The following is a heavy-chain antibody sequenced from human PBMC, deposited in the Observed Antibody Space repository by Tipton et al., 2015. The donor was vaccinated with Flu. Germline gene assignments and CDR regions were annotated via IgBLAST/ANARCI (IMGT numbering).Heavy chain of an antibody. V-gene: IGHV4-30-4*01. Sequence: LRLSCTVSGGSISSGDYYWSWIRQPPGKGLEWIGYIYYSGSTYYNPSLKSRVTISVDTSKNQFSLKLSSVTAADTAVYYCARYTIFGVGNWFDPWGQGTLVTASS. CDR2: IYYSGST. J-gene: IGHJ5*02. CDR1: GGSISSGDYY. CDR3: ARYTIFGVGNWFDP. D-gene: IGHD3-3*01.